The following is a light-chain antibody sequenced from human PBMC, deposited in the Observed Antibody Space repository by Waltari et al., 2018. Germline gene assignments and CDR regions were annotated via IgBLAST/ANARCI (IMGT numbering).Light chain of an antibody. CDR2: DKE. CDR3: NSRDTSGDHVL. J-gene: IGLJ3*02. Sequence: SSELTQDPAVSVALGQTVRITCHGASRRSRYASWHQQKPGQAPILVIYDKECRPSGIPDRFSGSSSGNTASLTITGAQAGDEAVYYCNSRDTSGDHVLFGGGTKLTVL. V-gene: IGLV3-19*01. CDR1: SRRSRY.